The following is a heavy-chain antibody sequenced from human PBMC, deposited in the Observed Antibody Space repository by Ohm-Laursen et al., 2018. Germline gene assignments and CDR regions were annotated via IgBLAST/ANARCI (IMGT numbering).Heavy chain of an antibody. CDR2: IIPIFGTA. Sequence: SVKVSCKSSGGTFSSYAISWVRQAPGQGLEWMGGIIPIFGTANYAQKFQGRVTITADESTSTAYMELSSLRSEDTAVYYCARDPSYCSSTSCSPTFDYWGQGTLVTVSS. CDR3: ARDPSYCSSTSCSPTFDY. J-gene: IGHJ4*02. CDR1: GGTFSSYA. D-gene: IGHD2-2*01. V-gene: IGHV1-69*01.